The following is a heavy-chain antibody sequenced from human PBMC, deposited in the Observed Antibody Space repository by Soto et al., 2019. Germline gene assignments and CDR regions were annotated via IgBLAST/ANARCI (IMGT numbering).Heavy chain of an antibody. CDR2: INPSDGNR. CDR1: GYTFTSYA. Sequence: ASVKVSCKASGYTFTSYAMHWVRQAPGQRLEWMGWINPSDGNRNFAQKFEDRVTMTTATSTNTVFLELRSLKSDDTAINYCARDRLRGYDSSGFYSWGQGTMVTVSS. CDR3: ARDRLRGYDSSGFYS. D-gene: IGHD3-22*01. J-gene: IGHJ4*02. V-gene: IGHV1-3*01.